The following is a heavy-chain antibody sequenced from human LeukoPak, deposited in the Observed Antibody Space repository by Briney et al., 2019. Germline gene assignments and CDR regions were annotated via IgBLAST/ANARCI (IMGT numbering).Heavy chain of an antibody. CDR3: ASYFLGLPFDP. CDR1: DGTISSSSYY. J-gene: IGHJ5*02. CDR2: IYYSGST. Sequence: PSVTLSFTRTVSDGTISSSSYYWGWIRQPPGKSLPWLGRIYYSGSTYYNPSLKSRVTISVDTSKNQFSLKLSSVTAADTAVYYCASYFLGLPFDPWGQGTLVTVSS. V-gene: IGHV4-39*01. D-gene: IGHD1-26*01.